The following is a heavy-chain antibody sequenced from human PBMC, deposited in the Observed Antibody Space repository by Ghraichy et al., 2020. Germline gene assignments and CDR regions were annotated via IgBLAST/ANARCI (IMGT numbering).Heavy chain of an antibody. CDR3: ARKPVAGNGRHNLFDP. CDR1: GFTVSSNY. Sequence: GGSLRLSCAASGFTVSSNYMSWVRQAPGKGLEWVSFIYSGGSTYYADSVKSRFTISRHNSKNTLYLQMNSLRAEDTAVYYCARKPVAGNGRHNLFDPWGQGTLVTVSS. CDR2: IYSGGST. D-gene: IGHD6-19*01. V-gene: IGHV3-53*04. J-gene: IGHJ5*02.